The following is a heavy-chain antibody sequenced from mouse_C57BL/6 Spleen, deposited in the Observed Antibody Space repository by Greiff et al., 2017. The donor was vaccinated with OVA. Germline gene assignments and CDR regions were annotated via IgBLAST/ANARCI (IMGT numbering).Heavy chain of an antibody. J-gene: IGHJ3*01. CDR3: ARSDYYGSSYGFAY. CDR1: GYTFTDYY. D-gene: IGHD1-1*01. V-gene: IGHV1-19*01. CDR2: INPYNGGT. Sequence: EVQLQQSGPVLVKPGASVKMSCKASGYTFTDYYMNWVKQSHGKSLEWIGVINPYNGGTSSNQKFKGKATLTVDKSSSTAYMELNSLTSEDSAVYYCARSDYYGSSYGFAYWGQGTLVTVSA.